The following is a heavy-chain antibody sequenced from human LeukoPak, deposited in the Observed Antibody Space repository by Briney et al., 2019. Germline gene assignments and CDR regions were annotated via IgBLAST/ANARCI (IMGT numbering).Heavy chain of an antibody. D-gene: IGHD6-19*01. J-gene: IGHJ4*02. V-gene: IGHV3-53*04. CDR2: IYSGSSST. Sequence: GGSLRLSCAASGFTVSSNYMSWGRPAPGKGLEWVSVIYSGSSSTYYTDSVKGRFTISRHNSKNTLYLQMNSLRAEDTAVYYCARVGSGWYDFDYWGQGTLVTVSS. CDR3: ARVGSGWYDFDY. CDR1: GFTVSSNY.